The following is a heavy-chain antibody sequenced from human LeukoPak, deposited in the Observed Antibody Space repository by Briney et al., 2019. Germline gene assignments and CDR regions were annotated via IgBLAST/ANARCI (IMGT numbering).Heavy chain of an antibody. V-gene: IGHV3-30*18. CDR3: AKRQAVAALDYYGMDV. Sequence: GRSLRLSCAASGFTFSSYGMHWVRQAPGKGLEWVAVISYDGINKYYADSVKGRFTVSRDNSMNTLYLQMNSLRAEDTAVYYCAKRQAVAALDYYGMDVWGQGTTVTVSS. CDR2: ISYDGINK. CDR1: GFTFSSYG. D-gene: IGHD6-19*01. J-gene: IGHJ6*02.